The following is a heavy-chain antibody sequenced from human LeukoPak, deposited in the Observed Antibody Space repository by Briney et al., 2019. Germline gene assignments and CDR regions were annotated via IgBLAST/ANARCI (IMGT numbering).Heavy chain of an antibody. V-gene: IGHV3-7*01. CDR1: GFTFSSYW. D-gene: IGHD3-3*01. CDR2: IKQDGSET. J-gene: IGHJ4*02. Sequence: AGSLTLSCAAYGFTFSSYWMSWVRQAPGKGLEWVANIKQDGSETYYVDCVKCRFTISRDNAMTSLYLQMNSLRDDDTAVYFCASPTIFGVVIYYWGQGTLVTVSS. CDR3: ASPTIFGVVIYY.